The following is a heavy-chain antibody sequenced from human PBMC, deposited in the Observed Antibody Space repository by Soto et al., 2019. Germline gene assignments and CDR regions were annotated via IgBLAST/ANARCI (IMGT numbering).Heavy chain of an antibody. CDR1: GFTLSGFD. J-gene: IGHJ4*02. D-gene: IGHD2-15*01. CDR3: TRRHCSGGGCYSDFDF. Sequence: GGSLRLSCAASGFTLSGFDVHWVRQAAGEGLEWVARIKTKVESYATEYAASVKGRFSISRDDAKNTAYLEMNSPEAEDTAVYYCTRRHCSGGGCYSDFDFWGQGSLVTVSS. V-gene: IGHV3-73*01. CDR2: IKTKVESYAT.